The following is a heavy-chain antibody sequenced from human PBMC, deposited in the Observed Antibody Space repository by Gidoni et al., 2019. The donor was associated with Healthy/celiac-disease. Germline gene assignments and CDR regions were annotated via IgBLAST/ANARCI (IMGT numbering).Heavy chain of an antibody. CDR1: GFTFSSYA. Sequence: EVQLVESGGGLVQPGGSLRLSCAASGFTFSSYAMSWVRQAPGRGLEWVSAISGSGGSTYYADSVKGRFTISRDNSKNTLYLQMNSLRAEDTAVYYCAKDQGYYDYVWGSYRTVVIGAFDIWGQGTMVTVSS. CDR3: AKDQGYYDYVWGSYRTVVIGAFDI. D-gene: IGHD3-16*02. V-gene: IGHV3-23*04. J-gene: IGHJ3*02. CDR2: ISGSGGST.